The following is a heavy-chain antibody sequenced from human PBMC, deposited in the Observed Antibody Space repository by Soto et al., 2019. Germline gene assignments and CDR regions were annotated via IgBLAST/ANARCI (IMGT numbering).Heavy chain of an antibody. CDR1: GGSISSSSYY. V-gene: IGHV4-39*01. CDR3: ARHGDCSGGSCYLSGY. CDR2: IYYSGST. Sequence: SETLSLTCTVSGGSISSSSYYWGWIRQPPGKGLEWIGSIYYSGSTYYNPSLKSRVTISVDTSKHQFSLKLSSVTAADTAVYYCARHGDCSGGSCYLSGYWGQGTLVTVSS. J-gene: IGHJ4*02. D-gene: IGHD2-15*01.